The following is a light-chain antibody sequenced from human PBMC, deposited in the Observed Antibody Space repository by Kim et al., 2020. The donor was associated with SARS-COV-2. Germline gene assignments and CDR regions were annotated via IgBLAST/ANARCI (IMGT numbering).Light chain of an antibody. CDR2: DAS. Sequence: ALVGDRVTITCRASQSVSHYLAWYQHKPGKAPKLLVYDASSLEGGVPSRFSGSGSGTELTLTITSLQPDDFATYYCHQYGSSPWSFGQGTKVDIK. CDR1: QSVSHY. V-gene: IGKV1-5*01. CDR3: HQYGSSPWS. J-gene: IGKJ1*01.